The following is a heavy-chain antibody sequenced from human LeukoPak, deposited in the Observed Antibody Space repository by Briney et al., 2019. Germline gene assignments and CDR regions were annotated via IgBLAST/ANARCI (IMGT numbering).Heavy chain of an antibody. CDR2: IYHSGST. CDR3: ARGPPPKYCSSTSCYPYYFDY. J-gene: IGHJ4*02. D-gene: IGHD2-2*01. V-gene: IGHV4-30-2*01. Sequence: SQTLSLTCAVSGGSISSGDYYWSWIRQPPGKGLEWIGYIYHSGSTYYNPSLKSRVTISVDRSKNQFSLKLSSVTAADTAVYYCARGPPPKYCSSTSCYPYYFDYWGQGTLVTVSS. CDR1: GGSISSGDYY.